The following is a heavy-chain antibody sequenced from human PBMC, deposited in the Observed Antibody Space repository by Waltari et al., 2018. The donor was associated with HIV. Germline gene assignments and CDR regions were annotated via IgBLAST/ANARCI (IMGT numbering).Heavy chain of an antibody. Sequence: EVQLLESGGGLVQPGGSLRLSCAASGFTFSSYAMSWVRQAPGKGREGVSVSSGSGGGTYYADPVKGRVTISRDNSKNTLYLQMNSLRAEDTAVDYCAKGCGSGYYYYGMDVWGQGTTVTVSS. CDR1: GFTFSSYA. D-gene: IGHD2-21*01. J-gene: IGHJ6*02. V-gene: IGHV3-23*01. CDR2: SSGSGGGT. CDR3: AKGCGSGYYYYGMDV.